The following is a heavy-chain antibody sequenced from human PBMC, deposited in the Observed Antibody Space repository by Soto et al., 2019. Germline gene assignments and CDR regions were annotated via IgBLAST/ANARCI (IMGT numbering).Heavy chain of an antibody. J-gene: IGHJ5*02. D-gene: IGHD3-10*01. CDR2: IYHSGST. CDR1: GGSISSGGYY. V-gene: IGHV4-31*03. CDR3: ARKGITLVRGVIHHWFDP. Sequence: SETLSLTCTVSGGSISSGGYYWSWIRQHPGKGLAWIGNIYHSGSTYYNPSLKSRVIISVDTSKHQFSLKLSSVTAADTAVYYCARKGITLVRGVIHHWFDPWGQGTLVTVSS.